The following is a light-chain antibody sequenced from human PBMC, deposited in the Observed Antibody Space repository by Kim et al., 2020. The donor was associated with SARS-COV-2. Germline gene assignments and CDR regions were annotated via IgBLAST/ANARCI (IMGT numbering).Light chain of an antibody. J-gene: IGKJ1*01. Sequence: SPGESASLSCRASETITTKLAWYQQKPGQAPRLLIYDASTRATGIPARFSGSGSGREFILTISSLQSEDFAVYFCQQYNNWPPWTFGQGTKVDIK. CDR2: DAS. V-gene: IGKV3-15*01. CDR3: QQYNNWPPWT. CDR1: ETITTK.